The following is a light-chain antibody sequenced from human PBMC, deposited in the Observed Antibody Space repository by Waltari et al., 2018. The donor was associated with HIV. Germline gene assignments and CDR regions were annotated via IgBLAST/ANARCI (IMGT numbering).Light chain of an antibody. V-gene: IGLV1-40*01. CDR1: SSNIGANFGFD. J-gene: IGLJ3*02. CDR3: QSYDSTLTASV. CDR2: ANS. Sequence: QSVLTQPPSVSGAPGQRVTISCTGSSSNIGANFGFDVQWYQQFPGTAPKLLIYANSNRPSGVPDRFSGSKSGTSASLVITGLQAEDEADYYCQSYDSTLTASVFGGGTKLTV.